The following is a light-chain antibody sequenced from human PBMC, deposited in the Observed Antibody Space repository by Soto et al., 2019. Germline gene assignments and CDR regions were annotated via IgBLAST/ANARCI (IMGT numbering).Light chain of an antibody. V-gene: IGLV2-14*01. Sequence: QSALTQPASMSGSPGQSMTISCAGTSSDVGGYNYVSWYQQHPGKAPKLMIYDVSNRPSGVSNRFSGSKSGNTASLTISGLQAEDEADYYCSSYTSSSTVVFGGGTKVTVL. CDR1: SSDVGGYNY. CDR2: DVS. J-gene: IGLJ2*01. CDR3: SSYTSSSTVV.